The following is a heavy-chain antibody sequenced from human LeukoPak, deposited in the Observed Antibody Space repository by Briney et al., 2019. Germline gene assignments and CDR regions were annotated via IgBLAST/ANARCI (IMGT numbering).Heavy chain of an antibody. CDR2: INGGSGNT. CDR1: GYTFTDYT. CDR3: ASVSGYPLSYYGMDV. Sequence: ASVKVSCKASGYTFTDYTMHWLRQAPGQRLDWMGWINGGSGNTKYSPEFQGRVTITRDTSASTAYMELSSLRSEDTAVYYCASVSGYPLSYYGMDVWGQGTTVTVSS. D-gene: IGHD3-22*01. J-gene: IGHJ6*02. V-gene: IGHV1-3*01.